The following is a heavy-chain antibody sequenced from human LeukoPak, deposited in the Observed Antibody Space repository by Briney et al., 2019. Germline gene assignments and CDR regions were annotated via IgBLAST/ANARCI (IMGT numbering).Heavy chain of an antibody. D-gene: IGHD6-19*01. CDR2: MHYSGST. CDR1: GGSISGGSISGYH. CDR3: ARVPEGSGWALYYFDY. Sequence: ETLSLTCSVSGGSISGGSISGYHWSWIRQPPGKGLELIAYMHYSGSTNYNPSLKSRVTISVDTSKNQFSLKLSSVTAADTAVYYCARVPEGSGWALYYFDYWGQGTLVTVSS. J-gene: IGHJ4*02. V-gene: IGHV4-61*08.